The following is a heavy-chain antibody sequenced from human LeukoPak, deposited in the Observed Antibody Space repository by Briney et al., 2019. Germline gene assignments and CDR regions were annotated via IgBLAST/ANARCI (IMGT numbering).Heavy chain of an antibody. Sequence: GGSLRLSCAPSGFTFSDYYMSWIRQAPGKGLEWVSYISSSGSTIYYADSVKGRFTISRDNAKNSLYLQMNSLRAEDTAVYYCARVIAAAGDHDAFDIWGQGTMVTVSS. D-gene: IGHD6-13*01. CDR2: ISSSGSTI. CDR1: GFTFSDYY. CDR3: ARVIAAAGDHDAFDI. J-gene: IGHJ3*02. V-gene: IGHV3-11*01.